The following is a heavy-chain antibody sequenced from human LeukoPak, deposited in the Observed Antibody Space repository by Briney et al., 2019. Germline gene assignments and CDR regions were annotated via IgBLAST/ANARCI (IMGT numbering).Heavy chain of an antibody. CDR1: GFTFGSYA. J-gene: IGHJ4*02. Sequence: GGSLRLSCAASGFTFGSYAMSWVRQAPGKGLEWVSAISGSGGSTYYADSVEGRFTISRDNSKNTLYLQMNSLRAEDTAVYYCAKDQASSGYYEYWGQGTLVTVSS. CDR3: AKDQASSGYYEY. D-gene: IGHD3-22*01. CDR2: ISGSGGST. V-gene: IGHV3-23*01.